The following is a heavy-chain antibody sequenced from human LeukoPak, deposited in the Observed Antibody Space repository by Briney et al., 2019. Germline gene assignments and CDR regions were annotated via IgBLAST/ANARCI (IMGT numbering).Heavy chain of an antibody. CDR2: ISSSSSTI. V-gene: IGHV3-48*04. Sequence: GGSLRLSCAASGFTFSSYSMNWVRQAPGKGLEWVSYISSSSSTIYYADSVKGRFIISRDNAKNSLYLQMNSLRAEDTAVYYCAREYYDSSGYGAFDIWGQGTMVTVSS. D-gene: IGHD3-22*01. J-gene: IGHJ3*02. CDR1: GFTFSSYS. CDR3: AREYYDSSGYGAFDI.